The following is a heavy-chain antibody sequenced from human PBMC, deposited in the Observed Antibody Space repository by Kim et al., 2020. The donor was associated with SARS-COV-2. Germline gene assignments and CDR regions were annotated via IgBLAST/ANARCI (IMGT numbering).Heavy chain of an antibody. D-gene: IGHD3-22*01. CDR1: NDSISSGGYY. J-gene: IGHJ4*02. CDR2: IYYSGRT. Sequence: SETLSLTCTVSNDSISSGGYYWSWIRQHPGKGLEWIGYIYYSGRTYYNPSLKSRLFLSLDTSTNQFSLRLSSVTAADTAVYYCARDNDGSGYYFGSWGQG. CDR3: ARDNDGSGYYFGS. V-gene: IGHV4-31*03.